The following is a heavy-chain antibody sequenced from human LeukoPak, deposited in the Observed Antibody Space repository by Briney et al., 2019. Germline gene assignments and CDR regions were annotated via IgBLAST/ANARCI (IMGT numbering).Heavy chain of an antibody. CDR3: ARDASDSPIGN. CDR2: ISSDGSRV. CDR1: GFTFSDYW. D-gene: IGHD2-21*02. V-gene: IGHV3-74*01. Sequence: GGSLRLSCAASGFTFSDYWMHWVRQAPGKGLVWVSRISSDGSRVTYADSVKGRFTISRDNAKNTLYLQMNSLRAEDTAVYYCARDASDSPIGNWGQGTLVTVSS. J-gene: IGHJ4*02.